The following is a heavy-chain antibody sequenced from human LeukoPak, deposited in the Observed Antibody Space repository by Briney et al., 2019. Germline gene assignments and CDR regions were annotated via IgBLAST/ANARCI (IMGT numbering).Heavy chain of an antibody. CDR3: TTRYGYDYFDY. Sequence: ETLSLTCTVSGGSISSYYWSWVRQAPGKGLEWVGRIKSKTDGGTTDYAAPVKGRFTISRDDSKNTLYLQMNSLKTEDTAVYYCTTRYGYDYFDYWGQGTLVTVSS. CDR1: GGSISSYY. D-gene: IGHD5-18*01. CDR2: IKSKTDGGTT. V-gene: IGHV3-15*01. J-gene: IGHJ4*02.